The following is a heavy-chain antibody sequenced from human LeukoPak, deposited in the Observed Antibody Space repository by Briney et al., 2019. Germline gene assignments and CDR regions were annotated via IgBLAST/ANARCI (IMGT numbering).Heavy chain of an antibody. J-gene: IGHJ6*03. Sequence: PGGSPRLSCAASGFTFSSYAMSWVRQAPGKGLEWVSAISGSGGSTYYADSVKGRFTISRDNSKNTLYLQMNSLRAEDTAVYYCAKSPKEYYYYYYMDVWGKGTTVTVSS. CDR3: AKSPKEYYYYYYMDV. V-gene: IGHV3-23*01. CDR2: ISGSGGST. CDR1: GFTFSSYA.